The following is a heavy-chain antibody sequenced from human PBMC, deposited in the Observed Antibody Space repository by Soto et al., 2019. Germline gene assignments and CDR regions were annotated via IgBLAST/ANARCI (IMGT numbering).Heavy chain of an antibody. D-gene: IGHD2-15*01. CDR1: GFTFTIYG. CDR2: INPYNGNT. J-gene: IGHJ6*02. CDR3: ARVVAAAPVYYGMDV. V-gene: IGHV1-18*01. Sequence: QVQLVQSGAEVKKPGASVKVSCKASGFTFTIYGITWVRQAPGHGLEWMGWINPYNGNTNHAQKFQGRVTMNNDTSTSTGYMELRSLRSDDTAVYYCARVVAAAPVYYGMDVWGQGTTVTVSS.